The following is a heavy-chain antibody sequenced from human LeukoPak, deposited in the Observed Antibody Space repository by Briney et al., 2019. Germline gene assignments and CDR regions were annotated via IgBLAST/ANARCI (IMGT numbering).Heavy chain of an antibody. CDR2: IYSGGST. J-gene: IGHJ4*02. Sequence: GGSPRLSCAASGFTFRSYAMSWVRLAPGRGLEWVSVIYSGGSTYYADSVKGRFTISRDNSKNTLFLQMNSLRAGDTAVYYCARGTVTMVDYWGQGTLVTVSS. CDR3: ARGTVTMVDY. V-gene: IGHV3-66*01. D-gene: IGHD3-10*01. CDR1: GFTFRSYA.